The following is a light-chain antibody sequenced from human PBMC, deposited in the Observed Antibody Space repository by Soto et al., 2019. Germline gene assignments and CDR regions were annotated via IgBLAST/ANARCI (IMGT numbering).Light chain of an antibody. CDR2: GAS. CDR3: QQLNSYPLT. V-gene: IGKV3-15*01. Sequence: EIVMTQSPATLSVSPGERATLSCRASQSVSSDLAWYQQKPGQAPRLLIYGASTRATGIPARFSGSGSGTDFTLTISSLQPEDFATYSCQQLNSYPLTFGGGTKVDIK. J-gene: IGKJ4*01. CDR1: QSVSSD.